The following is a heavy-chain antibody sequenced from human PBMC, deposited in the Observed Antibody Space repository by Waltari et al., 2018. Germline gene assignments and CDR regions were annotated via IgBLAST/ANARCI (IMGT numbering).Heavy chain of an antibody. CDR3: RVVTIVTADY. V-gene: IGHV3-15*01. J-gene: IGHJ4*02. D-gene: IGHD2-21*02. CDR2: IRSKSDDETT. Sequence: EVQLVESGGGFVKPGGSFRLSCAASGISFSAAWMRWARQAPGKGLEWVGRIRSKSDDETTDYAAPVKGRFTISRDDSENTLYLHMDSLKTDDTGVYYCRVVTIVTADYWGQGTLVTVSS. CDR1: GISFSAAW.